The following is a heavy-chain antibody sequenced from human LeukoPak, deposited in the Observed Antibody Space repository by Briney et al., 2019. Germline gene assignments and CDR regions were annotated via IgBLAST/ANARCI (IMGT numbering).Heavy chain of an antibody. J-gene: IGHJ6*02. CDR1: GFSFSTYT. V-gene: IGHV3-21*01. CDR2: ISSSSNYI. D-gene: IGHD4-17*01. CDR3: ARTSNSGDNYFYGMDV. Sequence: PGGSLRLSCAASGFSFSTYTMNWVRQAPGKGLEWVSSISSSSNYIYYADSVKGRFTISRDNAKKSLYLQMNSLRAEDTAVYYCARTSNSGDNYFYGMDVWGQGTTVTISS.